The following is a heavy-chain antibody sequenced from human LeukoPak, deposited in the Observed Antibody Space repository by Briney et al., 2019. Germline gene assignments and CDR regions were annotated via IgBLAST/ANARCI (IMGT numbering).Heavy chain of an antibody. CDR1: GGTFSSYA. CDR3: ASGGTLDYDFWSGPGFDY. J-gene: IGHJ4*02. Sequence: SVKVSCKASGGTFSSYAISWVRQAPGQGLEWMGGIIPIFGTANYAQKFQGRVAITADESTSTAYMELSSLRSEDTAVYYCASGGTLDYDFWSGPGFDYWGQGTLVTVSS. D-gene: IGHD3-3*01. CDR2: IIPIFGTA. V-gene: IGHV1-69*13.